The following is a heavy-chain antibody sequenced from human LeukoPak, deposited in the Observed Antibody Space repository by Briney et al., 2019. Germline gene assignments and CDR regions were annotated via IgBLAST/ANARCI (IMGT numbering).Heavy chain of an antibody. V-gene: IGHV3-9*01. CDR3: AKDINHGSGPIDY. CDR2: ISWNSGSI. D-gene: IGHD3-10*01. CDR1: GFTFDDYA. Sequence: GGSLRLSCAASGFTFDDYAMHWVRQAPGKGLEWVSGISWNSGSIGYADSVKGRFTVSRDNAKNSLYLQMNSLRAEDTALYYCAKDINHGSGPIDYWGQGTLVTVSS. J-gene: IGHJ4*02.